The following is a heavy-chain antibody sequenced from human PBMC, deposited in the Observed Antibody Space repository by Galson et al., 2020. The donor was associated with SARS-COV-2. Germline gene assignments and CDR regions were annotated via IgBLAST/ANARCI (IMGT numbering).Heavy chain of an antibody. CDR1: GGSISSGDYY. Sequence: ASETLSLTCTVSGGSISSGDYYWSWIRQPPGKGLEWIGYIYYSGSTYYNPSLKSRVTISVDTSKNQFSLNLSSVTAADTAVYYCVGYYGSGSKETSDYWGQGTLVTVSS. CDR3: VGYYGSGSKETSDY. CDR2: IYYSGST. V-gene: IGHV4-30-4*01. J-gene: IGHJ4*02. D-gene: IGHD3-10*01.